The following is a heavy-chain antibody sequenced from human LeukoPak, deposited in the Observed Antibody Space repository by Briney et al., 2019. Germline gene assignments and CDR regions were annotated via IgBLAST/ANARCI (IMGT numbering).Heavy chain of an antibody. V-gene: IGHV3-74*01. J-gene: IGHJ4*02. Sequence: GGSLRLSCAASGFTFSDTWMHWVRQAPGEGLVWVSRIRSDGSDTRYAESVKGRFTISRDNAKNTLYLQMNSLRAEDTAVYYCARDSRIAARTSGNFDYWGQGTLVTVSS. CDR2: IRSDGSDT. CDR1: GFTFSDTW. D-gene: IGHD6-6*01. CDR3: ARDSRIAARTSGNFDY.